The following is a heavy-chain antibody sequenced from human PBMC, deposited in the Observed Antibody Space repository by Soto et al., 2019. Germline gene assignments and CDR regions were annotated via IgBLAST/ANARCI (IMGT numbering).Heavy chain of an antibody. CDR1: GGTFSSYA. CDR3: ARAQRIAARLDY. J-gene: IGHJ4*02. D-gene: IGHD6-6*01. V-gene: IGHV1-69*13. CDR2: IIPIFGTA. Sequence: SVKVSCKASGGTFSSYAISWVRQSPGQGLEWMGGIIPIFGTANYAQKFQGRVTITADESTSTAYMELSSLRSEDTAVYYCARAQRIAARLDYWGQGTLVTVSS.